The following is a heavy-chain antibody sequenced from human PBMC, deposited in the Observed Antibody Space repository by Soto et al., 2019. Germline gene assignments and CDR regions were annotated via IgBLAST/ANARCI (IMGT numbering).Heavy chain of an antibody. V-gene: IGHV1-3*01. CDR1: GYTFTSYA. D-gene: IGHD7-27*01. J-gene: IGHJ6*02. CDR2: INAGNGNT. Sequence: SVKVSCKASGYTFTSYAIHWVRQAPGQRLEWMGWINAGNGNTKYSQKLQGRVTITRDTSASTAYMELSSLRSEDTAVYYCARDPTGGGYYYYGMDVWGQGTTVTVSS. CDR3: ARDPTGGGYYYYGMDV.